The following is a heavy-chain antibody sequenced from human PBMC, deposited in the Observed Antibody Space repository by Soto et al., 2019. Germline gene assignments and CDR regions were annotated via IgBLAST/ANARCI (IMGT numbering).Heavy chain of an antibody. V-gene: IGHV3-23*01. Sequence: GGSLRLSCAASGFTFSNYAMNWVRQAPGKGLVWVSTIRDTGGSTYYADSVRGRFTISRDNSKNTLSLQMNSLRAEDTAVYYCAKGGGYTGLGPWDQGTLVTVSS. J-gene: IGHJ5*02. CDR1: GFTFSNYA. CDR3: AKGGGYTGLGP. CDR2: IRDTGGST. D-gene: IGHD1-26*01.